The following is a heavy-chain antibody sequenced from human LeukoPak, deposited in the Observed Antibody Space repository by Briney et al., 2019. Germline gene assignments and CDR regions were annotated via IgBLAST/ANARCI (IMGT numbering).Heavy chain of an antibody. CDR1: GYTFTGYY. Sequence: ASVKVSCKASGYTFTGYYIHWVRQAPGQGLEWMGWINPYSGGTNYAQNFQGRVTMTRDTSISTAYMELSSLRSDDTAVYYCAAELVVAATVNSFDPWGQGTLVTVSS. CDR3: AAELVVAATVNSFDP. J-gene: IGHJ5*02. V-gene: IGHV1-2*02. CDR2: INPYSGGT. D-gene: IGHD2-15*01.